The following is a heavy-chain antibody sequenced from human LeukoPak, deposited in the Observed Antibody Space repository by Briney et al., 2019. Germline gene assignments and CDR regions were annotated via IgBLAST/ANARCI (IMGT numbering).Heavy chain of an antibody. D-gene: IGHD3-10*01. Sequence: SQTLSLTCAIFGDSVFSNSGARNWIRQSPSRGLEWLGRTFYRSQWYNDYAVSVKGRIVINPDTSKNQFSLQLNSVTPEDTAVYYCAREEAGTYGFEYWGQGTLVTVSS. CDR1: GDSVFSNSGA. V-gene: IGHV6-1*01. CDR3: AREEAGTYGFEY. J-gene: IGHJ4*02. CDR2: TFYRSQWYN.